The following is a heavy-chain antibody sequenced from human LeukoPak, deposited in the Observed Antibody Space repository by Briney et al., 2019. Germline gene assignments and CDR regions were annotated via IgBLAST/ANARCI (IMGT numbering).Heavy chain of an antibody. CDR1: GCTFSSYS. Sequence: GGSLRLSCAASGCTFSSYSMNWVRQAPGKGPEGVSSISSSSSYIYYADSVKGRFTISRDNAKNSLYLQMNSLRAEDTAVYYCARERITIFGVVSYWGQGTLVTVSS. V-gene: IGHV3-21*01. CDR2: ISSSSSYI. D-gene: IGHD3-3*01. CDR3: ARERITIFGVVSY. J-gene: IGHJ4*02.